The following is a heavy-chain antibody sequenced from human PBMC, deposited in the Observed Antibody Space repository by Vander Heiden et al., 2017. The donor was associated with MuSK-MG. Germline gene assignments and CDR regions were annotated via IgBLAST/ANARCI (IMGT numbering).Heavy chain of an antibody. CDR3: ATPGGSGSYSFDY. D-gene: IGHD3-10*01. J-gene: IGHJ4*02. Sequence: GLVTPSETLPLTCTVSGYSISSGYYWGWIRQPPGKGLEWSGSIYHSGSTYYNPSLKSRVIISVDTSKNQFSLKLSSVTAADAAVYYWATPGGSGSYSFDYWGQGTLVTVSS. CDR1: GYSISSGYY. V-gene: IGHV4-38-2*02. CDR2: IYHSGST.